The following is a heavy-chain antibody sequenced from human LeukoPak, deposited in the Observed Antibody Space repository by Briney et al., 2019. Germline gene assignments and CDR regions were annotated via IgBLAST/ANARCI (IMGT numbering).Heavy chain of an antibody. V-gene: IGHV3-21*01. CDR3: ARDQEAMATLYYYYYGMDV. CDR2: ISSSSSYI. Sequence: GGSLRLSCAASGFTFSSYSMNWVRQAPGKGLEWVSSISSSSSYIYYADSVKGRFTISRDNAKNSLYLQMNSLRAEDTAVYYCARDQEAMATLYYYYYGMDVWGQGTTVTVSS. CDR1: GFTFSSYS. D-gene: IGHD5-18*01. J-gene: IGHJ6*02.